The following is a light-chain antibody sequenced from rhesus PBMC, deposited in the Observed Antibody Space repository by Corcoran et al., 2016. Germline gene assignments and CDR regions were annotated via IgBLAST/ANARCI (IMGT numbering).Light chain of an antibody. CDR1: QSVSSY. Sequence: EIVMTQSPATLSLSPGERATLSCRASQSVSSYVAWYQQKPEQAPRLLIYGASSRATGIPDRFSGSGSGTDFTLIIRILEPEDVGVYYCQQYNNWKSFGQGTKVEIK. CDR2: GAS. CDR3: QQYNNWKS. V-gene: IGKV3S9*01. J-gene: IGKJ1*01.